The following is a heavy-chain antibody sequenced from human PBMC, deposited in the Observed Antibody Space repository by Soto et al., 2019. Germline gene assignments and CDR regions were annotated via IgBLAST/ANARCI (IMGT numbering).Heavy chain of an antibody. J-gene: IGHJ4*02. CDR2: ISSSSTYI. CDR1: GITFSSHI. V-gene: IGHV3-21*01. Sequence: PGGSLRVFCATCGITFSSHILKGRRQAPGEGLEWVSSISSSSTYIYYADSVKGRFTISRDNAKNSLYLQMNSLRAEDTAVYYCARVYSSGWYDYWGQGTLVTVSS. CDR3: ARVYSSGWYDY. D-gene: IGHD6-19*01.